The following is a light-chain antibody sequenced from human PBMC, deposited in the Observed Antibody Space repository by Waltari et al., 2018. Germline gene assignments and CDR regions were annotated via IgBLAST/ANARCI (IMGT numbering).Light chain of an antibody. Sequence: EILLTQSPGTLSLSTGERATLSCRASQSLRNHFLVWYQQKHGQAPRLLIYDAARRATCIPDRFSGGGSGTDFTLTISRLEPEDFAVYCCQQYGRSPLTFGGGTKVEIK. CDR1: QSLRNHF. J-gene: IGKJ4*01. CDR3: QQYGRSPLT. V-gene: IGKV3-20*01. CDR2: DAA.